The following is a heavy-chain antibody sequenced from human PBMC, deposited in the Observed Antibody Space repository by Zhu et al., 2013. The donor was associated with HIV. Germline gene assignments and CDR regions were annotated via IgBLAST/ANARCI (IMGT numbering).Heavy chain of an antibody. Sequence: QVQLVQSGAEVKKPGSSVKVSCKASGGTFSSYAISWVRQAPGQGLEWMGGIIPIFGTANYAQKFQGRVTITADESTSTAYMELSSLRSEDTAVYYCARALRYCSSTSCYDYYYYGMDVWGQGTTVTVSS. CDR2: IIPIFGTA. J-gene: IGHJ6*02. CDR3: ARALRYCSSTSCYDYYYYGMDV. V-gene: IGHV1-69*01. CDR1: GGTFSSYA. D-gene: IGHD2-2*01.